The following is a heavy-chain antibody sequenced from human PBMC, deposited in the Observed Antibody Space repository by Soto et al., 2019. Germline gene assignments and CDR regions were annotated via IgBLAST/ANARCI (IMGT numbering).Heavy chain of an antibody. V-gene: IGHV4-39*01. CDR3: ARHVKAGTTVLFDY. D-gene: IGHD4-17*01. J-gene: IGHJ4*02. Sequence: SETLSLTCTVSGGSISSSSYYWGWIRQPPGKGLEWIGSIYYSGSTYYNPSLKSRVTISVDTSKNQFSLKLSSVTAADTAVYYCARHVKAGTTVLFDYWGQGTLVTVSS. CDR1: GGSISSSSYY. CDR2: IYYSGST.